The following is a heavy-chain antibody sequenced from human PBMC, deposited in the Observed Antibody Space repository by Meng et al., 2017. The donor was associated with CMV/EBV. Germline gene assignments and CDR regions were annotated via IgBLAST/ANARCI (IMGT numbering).Heavy chain of an antibody. J-gene: IGHJ6*02. CDR2: MNPNSGNT. D-gene: IGHD3-3*01. Sequence: ASVKVSCKASGYTFTSYDINWVRQATGQGLEWMGWMNPNSGNTGYAQKFQGRVTTTRNTSISTAYMELSSLRSEDTAVYYCARNSSQFTIFGVVIGRGYGMDVWGQGTTVTVSS. CDR1: GYTFTSYD. CDR3: ARNSSQFTIFGVVIGRGYGMDV. V-gene: IGHV1-8*03.